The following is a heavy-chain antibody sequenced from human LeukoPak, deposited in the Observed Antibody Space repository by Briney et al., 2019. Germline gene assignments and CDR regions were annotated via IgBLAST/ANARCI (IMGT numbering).Heavy chain of an antibody. CDR3: ATPEVAPDYYYYYMDV. J-gene: IGHJ6*03. CDR2: IKQDGSEK. CDR1: GFTFSSYR. D-gene: IGHD1-14*01. V-gene: IGHV3-7*01. Sequence: GGSLRLSCAASGFTFSSYRMSWVRQAPGKGLEWVANIKQDGSEKYYVDSVKGRFTISRDNAKNSLYLQMNSLRAEDTAVYYCATPEVAPDYYYYYMDVWGKGTTVTVSS.